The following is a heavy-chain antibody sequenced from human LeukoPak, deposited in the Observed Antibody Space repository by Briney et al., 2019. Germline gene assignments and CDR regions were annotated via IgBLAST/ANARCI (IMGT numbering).Heavy chain of an antibody. CDR1: GYTFTSFD. CDR3: ARAPSWSRYSSYYYMDV. V-gene: IGHV1-8*01. D-gene: IGHD3-3*01. CDR2: MNPNSGNT. Sequence: ASVKVSCKASGYTFTSFDINWVRQATGQGLEWMGWMNPNSGNTGYAQKFQGRVTMTRNTSISTAYMELSSLRSEDTAVYYCARAPSWSRYSSYYYMDVWGKGTTVTVSS. J-gene: IGHJ6*03.